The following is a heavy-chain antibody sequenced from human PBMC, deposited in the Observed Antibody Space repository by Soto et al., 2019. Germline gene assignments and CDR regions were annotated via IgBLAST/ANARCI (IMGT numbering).Heavy chain of an antibody. CDR3: AGRSFIVVVPAAMREMDV. V-gene: IGHV3-21*01. Sequence: GGSLRLSCAASGFTFSSYSMNWVRQAPGKGLEWVSSISSSSSYIYYADSVKGRFTISRDNAKNSLYLQMNSLRAEDTAVYYCAGRSFIVVVPAAMREMDVWGKGTTVTVSS. J-gene: IGHJ6*04. D-gene: IGHD2-2*01. CDR1: GFTFSSYS. CDR2: ISSSSSYI.